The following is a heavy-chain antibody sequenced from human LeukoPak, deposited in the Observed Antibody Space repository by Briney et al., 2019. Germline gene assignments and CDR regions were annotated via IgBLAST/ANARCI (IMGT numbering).Heavy chain of an antibody. CDR1: GGSISSSNFY. Sequence: SETLSLTCTVSGGSISSSNFYWGWIRQPPGKGLEWIGSIYYGGSTYYNPSLKSRVTISVVTSKNHFSLNLTSLTAADTAVYYWARQFPNATVGFDIRGQGTMVTVSS. D-gene: IGHD2-15*01. CDR3: ARQFPNATVGFDI. V-gene: IGHV4-39*01. J-gene: IGHJ3*02. CDR2: IYYGGST.